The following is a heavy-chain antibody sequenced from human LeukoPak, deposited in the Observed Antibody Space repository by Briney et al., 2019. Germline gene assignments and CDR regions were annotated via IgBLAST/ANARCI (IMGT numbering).Heavy chain of an antibody. D-gene: IGHD6-13*01. J-gene: IGHJ4*02. CDR2: IIPIFGTA. CDR1: GGTFSSYA. Sequence: SVKVSCKASGGTFSSYAISWVRQAPGQGLEWMGGIIPIFGTANYAQKFQGRVTITADESTSTAYMELSSLRSEDTAVYYCARDLARKAAAGTSDYWGQGTLVTVS. V-gene: IGHV1-69*13. CDR3: ARDLARKAAAGTSDY.